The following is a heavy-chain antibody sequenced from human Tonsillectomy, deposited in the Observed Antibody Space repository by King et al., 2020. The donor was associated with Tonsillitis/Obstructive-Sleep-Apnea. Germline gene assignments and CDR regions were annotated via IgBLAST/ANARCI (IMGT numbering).Heavy chain of an antibody. CDR1: RYIFTSDY. D-gene: IGHD5/OR15-5a*01. Sequence: QLVQSGAEVKKPGASVKVSCKASRYIFTSDYMHWVRQAPGQGLEGMGIINPSGGSTSYAQKFQGRVTMTRDTSTSTVYMELSSLRSENTAVYYCARSLGLRGNWFDPWGQGTLVTVSS. V-gene: IGHV1-46*01. CDR3: ARSLGLRGNWFDP. CDR2: INPSGGST. J-gene: IGHJ5*02.